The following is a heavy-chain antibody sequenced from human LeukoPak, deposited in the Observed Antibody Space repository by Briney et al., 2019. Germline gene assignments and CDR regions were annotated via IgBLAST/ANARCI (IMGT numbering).Heavy chain of an antibody. CDR3: TVGPPNWGFDY. Sequence: ASVKVSCKASGYTFTSYYMHWVRQATGQGFEWMGWMSPNSGNTGYAQRFQGRVAMTRNTSISTAYMELSSLRSEDTAVYYCTVGPPNWGFDYWGQGTLVTVSS. V-gene: IGHV1-8*02. CDR2: MSPNSGNT. CDR1: GYTFTSYY. J-gene: IGHJ4*02. D-gene: IGHD7-27*01.